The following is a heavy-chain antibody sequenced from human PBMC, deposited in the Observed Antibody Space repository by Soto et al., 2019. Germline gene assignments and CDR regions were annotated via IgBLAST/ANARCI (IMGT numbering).Heavy chain of an antibody. Sequence: QLQLQESGPGLVKPSETLSLTCTVSGGSISSSSYYWGWIRQPPGKGLEWIGGIYYSGYTYYNPSLKSRVTRPVDTSKTQFSLKLSSVTAADTAVYYCARHNGPLYVGYYDDMDVWGQGTTVTVSS. J-gene: IGHJ6*02. D-gene: IGHD3-16*01. CDR3: ARHNGPLYVGYYDDMDV. V-gene: IGHV4-39*01. CDR1: GGSISSSSYY. CDR2: IYYSGYT.